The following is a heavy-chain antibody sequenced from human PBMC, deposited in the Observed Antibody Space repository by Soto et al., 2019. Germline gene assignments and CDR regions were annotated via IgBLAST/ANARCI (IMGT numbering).Heavy chain of an antibody. D-gene: IGHD2-2*03. CDR3: AETGYCSSTSCYEWARSLQV. V-gene: IGHV1-46*01. CDR2: INPSGGST. J-gene: IGHJ4*02. Sequence: GASVKVSCKASGYTFTSYYMHWVRQAPGQGLEWMGIINPSGGSTSYAQKFQGRVTMTRDTSTSTVYIELSSLRSEDTAVYYCAETGYCSSTSCYEWARSLQVWGQGTLVTVSS. CDR1: GYTFTSYY.